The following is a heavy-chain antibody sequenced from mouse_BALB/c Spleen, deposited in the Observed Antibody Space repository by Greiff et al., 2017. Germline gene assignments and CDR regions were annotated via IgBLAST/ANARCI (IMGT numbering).Heavy chain of an antibody. CDR1: GYSFTGYT. J-gene: IGHJ4*01. CDR2: INPYNGGT. Sequence: DVQLQESGPELVKPGASMKISCKASGYSFTGYTMNWVKQSHGKNLEWIGLINPYNGGTSYNQKFKGKATLTVDKSSSTAYMELLSLTSEDSAVYYCARNYYGSSYGYAMDYWGQGTSVTVSS. V-gene: IGHV1-18*01. D-gene: IGHD1-1*01. CDR3: ARNYYGSSYGYAMDY.